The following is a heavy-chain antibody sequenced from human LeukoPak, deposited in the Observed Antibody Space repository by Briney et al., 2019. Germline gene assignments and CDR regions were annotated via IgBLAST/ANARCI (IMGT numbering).Heavy chain of an antibody. CDR2: ISWNSGSI. CDR3: ARYYYDRSPAFDI. V-gene: IGHV3-9*01. J-gene: IGHJ3*02. Sequence: PGRSLRLSCAASGFTFDDYAMHWVRQAPGNGLEWVSGISWNSGSIGYADSVKGRFTISRDNAKNSLYLQMNSLRAEDTALYHCARYYYDRSPAFDIWGQGTMVTVSS. CDR1: GFTFDDYA. D-gene: IGHD3-22*01.